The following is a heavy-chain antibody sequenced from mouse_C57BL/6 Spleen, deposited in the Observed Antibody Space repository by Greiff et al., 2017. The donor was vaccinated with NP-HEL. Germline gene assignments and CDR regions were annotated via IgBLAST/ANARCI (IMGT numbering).Heavy chain of an antibody. CDR2: ISDGGSYT. CDR1: GFTFSSYA. D-gene: IGHD1-1*01. J-gene: IGHJ4*01. Sequence: EVHLVESGGGLVKPGGSLKLSCAASGFTFSSYAMSWVRQTPEKRLEWVATISDGGSYTYYPDNVKGRFTISRDNAKNNLYLQMSHLKSEVTAMYYCARDYYGSSPYYAMDYWGQGTSVTVSS. V-gene: IGHV5-4*01. CDR3: ARDYYGSSPYYAMDY.